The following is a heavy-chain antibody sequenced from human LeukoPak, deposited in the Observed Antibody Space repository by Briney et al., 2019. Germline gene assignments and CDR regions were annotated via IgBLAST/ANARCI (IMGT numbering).Heavy chain of an antibody. CDR2: ISYDGSNK. CDR1: GFTFSSYA. D-gene: IGHD4-17*01. Sequence: GGSLRLSCAASGFTFSSYAMHWVRQAPGKGLEWVAVISYDGSNKYYADSVRGRFTISRDNAMQTLYLQMFSLSVEDTAVYYCARDQYGDYYFNHWGQGTRVTVSS. J-gene: IGHJ4*02. CDR3: ARDQYGDYYFNH. V-gene: IGHV3-30-3*01.